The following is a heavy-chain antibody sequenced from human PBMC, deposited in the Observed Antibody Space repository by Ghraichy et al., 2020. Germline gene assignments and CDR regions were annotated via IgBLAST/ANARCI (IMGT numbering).Heavy chain of an antibody. Sequence: GGSLRLSCAASGFTFSSYSMNWVRQAPGKGLEWVSSISSSSSYIYYADSVKGRFTISRDNAKNSLYLQMNSLRAEDTAVYYCARLYYDFWSGYPLYYYGMDVWGQGTTVTVSS. J-gene: IGHJ6*02. CDR3: ARLYYDFWSGYPLYYYGMDV. CDR1: GFTFSSYS. D-gene: IGHD3-3*01. V-gene: IGHV3-21*01. CDR2: ISSSSSYI.